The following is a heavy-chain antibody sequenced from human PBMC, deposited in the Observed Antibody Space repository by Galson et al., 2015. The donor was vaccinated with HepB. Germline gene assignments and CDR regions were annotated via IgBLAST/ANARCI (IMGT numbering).Heavy chain of an antibody. CDR2: ISGSGGST. J-gene: IGHJ4*02. D-gene: IGHD3-22*01. V-gene: IGHV3-23*01. CDR3: AKDLKVPHYYDSSGYYPLFDY. CDR1: GFTFSSYA. Sequence: SLRLSCAASGFTFSSYAMSWVRQAPGKGLEWVSAISGSGGSTYYADSVKGRFTISRDNSKNTLYLQMNSLRAEDTAVYYCAKDLKVPHYYDSSGYYPLFDYWGQGTLVTVSS.